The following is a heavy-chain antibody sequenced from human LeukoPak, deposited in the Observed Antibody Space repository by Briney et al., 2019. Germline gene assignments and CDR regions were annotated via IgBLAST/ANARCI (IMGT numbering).Heavy chain of an antibody. Sequence: PGGSLRLSCAASGFTFDDYAMHWVRQAPGKGLEWVSGISWNSGSIGYADSVKGRFTISRDNAKNSLYLQMNSLRAEDTALYYCAKGYYYYGMDAWGQGTTVTVSS. CDR3: AKGYYYYGMDA. CDR2: ISWNSGSI. J-gene: IGHJ6*02. V-gene: IGHV3-9*01. CDR1: GFTFDDYA.